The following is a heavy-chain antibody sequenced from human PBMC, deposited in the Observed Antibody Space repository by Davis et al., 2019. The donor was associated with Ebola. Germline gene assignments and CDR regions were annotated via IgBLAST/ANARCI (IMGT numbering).Heavy chain of an antibody. Sequence: PSETLSLTCTVSGGSISSGDYYWSWIRQPPGKGLEWIGYIYYSGSTYYNPSLKSRVTISVDTSKNQFSLQLNSVTPEDTAVYYCARDSGWDPGYYYYYGMDVWGQGTTVTVSS. J-gene: IGHJ6*02. V-gene: IGHV4-30-4*01. CDR3: ARDSGWDPGYYYYYGMDV. CDR2: IYYSGST. CDR1: GGSISSGDYY. D-gene: IGHD6-19*01.